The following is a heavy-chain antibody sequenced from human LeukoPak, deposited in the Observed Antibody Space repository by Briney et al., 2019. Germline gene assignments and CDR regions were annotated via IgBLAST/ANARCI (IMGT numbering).Heavy chain of an antibody. J-gene: IGHJ6*02. CDR2: INGDGSST. CDR3: ARSHYYNSSGYFDYYYGLDV. D-gene: IGHD3-22*01. V-gene: IGHV3-74*01. CDR1: GFTFSTYW. Sequence: WGSLTLSCAASGFTFSTYWMHWVSQAPGKGLVWVSRINGDGSSTRYADSVKGRFTISRDNAKNTLYLQMNSLRAEDTAIYYCARSHYYNSSGYFDYYYGLDVWGQGTTVTVSS.